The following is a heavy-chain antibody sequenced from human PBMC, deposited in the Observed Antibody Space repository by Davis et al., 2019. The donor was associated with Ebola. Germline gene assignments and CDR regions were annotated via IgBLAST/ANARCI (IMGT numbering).Heavy chain of an antibody. CDR2: IYYSGST. J-gene: IGHJ3*02. V-gene: IGHV4-59*12. CDR3: ARDDWGYCSGGSCYFAFDI. CDR1: GGSISSYY. Sequence: PSETLSLTCTVSGGSISSYYWSWIRQPPGKGLEWIGYIYYSGSTYYNPSLKSRVTISVDTSKNQFSLKLSSVTAADTAVYYCARDDWGYCSGGSCYFAFDIWGQGTMVTVSS. D-gene: IGHD2-15*01.